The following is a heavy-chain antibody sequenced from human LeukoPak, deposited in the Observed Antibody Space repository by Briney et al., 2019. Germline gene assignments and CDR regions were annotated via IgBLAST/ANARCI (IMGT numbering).Heavy chain of an antibody. V-gene: IGHV3-33*01. CDR1: GFNFGSDA. J-gene: IGHJ4*02. D-gene: IGHD6-19*01. Sequence: GGSLRLSCTASGFNFGSDAMHWVRQAPGKGLEWVACIWSDGSNDHYADSVKGRFTISRDNSKNTVCLQMNSLRVEDTAVYYCARDPSGSGWSLSDWGQGTPVTVSS. CDR2: IWSDGSND. CDR3: ARDPSGSGWSLSD.